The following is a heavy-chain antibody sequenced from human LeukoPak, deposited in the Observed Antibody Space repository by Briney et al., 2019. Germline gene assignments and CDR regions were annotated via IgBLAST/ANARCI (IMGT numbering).Heavy chain of an antibody. Sequence: TGGSLRLSCAASGFTFSGFAMHWVRQAPGKGLEWVSGISWDSGAIGYADSVEGRFTISRDNAKNSLYLQMNSLRPEDTALYSCAKDFRGNHYFDYWGQGTLVTVSS. CDR2: ISWDSGAI. V-gene: IGHV3-9*01. J-gene: IGHJ4*02. D-gene: IGHD5-12*01. CDR3: AKDFRGNHYFDY. CDR1: GFTFSGFA.